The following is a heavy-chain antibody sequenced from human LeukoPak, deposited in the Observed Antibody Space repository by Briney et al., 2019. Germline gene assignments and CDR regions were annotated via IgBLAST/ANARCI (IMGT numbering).Heavy chain of an antibody. CDR1: QYTFSHYY. J-gene: IGHJ4*02. CDR2: INPNSGGT. V-gene: IGHV1-2*02. D-gene: IGHD1-26*01. CDR3: AREGPIVGATHRVDY. Sequence: ASVSVSCTPSQYTFSHYYMHWVRQAPGQGLEWMGWINPNSGGTNYAQKCQGRVTMARDTSISTAYMELSRLRSDDTAVYYCAREGPIVGATHRVDYWGQGTLVTVSS.